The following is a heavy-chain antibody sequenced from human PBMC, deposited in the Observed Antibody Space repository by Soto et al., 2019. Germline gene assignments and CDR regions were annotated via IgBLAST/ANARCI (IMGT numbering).Heavy chain of an antibody. CDR3: VRTKTSVTTYYFDY. J-gene: IGHJ4*02. Sequence: SETLSLTCTVSGGSISSVDYYWSWIRQPPGKGLEWIGYIYYSGSTYYNPSLKSRLTISVDTSKNQFSLRLSSVTAADTAVYYCVRTKTSVTTYYFDYWGQGTLVTVSS. CDR1: GGSISSVDYY. D-gene: IGHD4-17*01. CDR2: IYYSGST. V-gene: IGHV4-30-4*01.